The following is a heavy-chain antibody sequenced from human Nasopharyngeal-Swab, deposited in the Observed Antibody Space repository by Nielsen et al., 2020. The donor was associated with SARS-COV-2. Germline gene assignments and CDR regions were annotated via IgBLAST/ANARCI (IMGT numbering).Heavy chain of an antibody. D-gene: IGHD4-17*01. J-gene: IGHJ6*02. CDR1: GGSISSYY. CDR3: ARDSVYYGDYQPYYGMDV. V-gene: IGHV4-59*13. Sequence: SETLSLTCTVSGGSISSYYWSWIRQHPGKGLEWIGYIYYSGSTNYNPSLKSRVTISVDTSKNQFSLKLSSVTAADTAVYYCARDSVYYGDYQPYYGMDVWGQGTTVTVSS. CDR2: IYYSGST.